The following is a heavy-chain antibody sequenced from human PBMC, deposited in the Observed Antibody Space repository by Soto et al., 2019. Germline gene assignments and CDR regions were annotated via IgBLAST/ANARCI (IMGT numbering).Heavy chain of an antibody. D-gene: IGHD2-15*01. V-gene: IGHV1-8*01. J-gene: IGHJ4*02. Sequence: ASVKVSCKASGYTFTSYTINWVRQATGEGLERMGWMNPNSSNTGYAQKLQGRLTLTTDTSTSTAYMDLTTLRSDDAAVYFCARDPGAASFDFWAQGTLVTVSS. CDR3: ARDPGAASFDF. CDR1: GYTFTSYT. CDR2: MNPNSSNT.